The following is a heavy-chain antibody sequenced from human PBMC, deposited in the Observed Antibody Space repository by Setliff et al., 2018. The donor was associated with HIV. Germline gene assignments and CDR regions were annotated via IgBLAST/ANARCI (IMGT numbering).Heavy chain of an antibody. CDR3: TPIPYYYGSGTIYDY. CDR2: ISGSGGST. J-gene: IGHJ4*02. CDR1: GFTFSSSA. D-gene: IGHD3-10*01. V-gene: IGHV3-23*01. Sequence: GGSLRLSCAASGFTFSSSAMSWVRQAPGKGLEWVSAISGSGGSTYYADSVKGRFTISRDNSKNTLYLQMNSLRAEDTAVYYCTPIPYYYGSGTIYDYWGQGTLVTVSS.